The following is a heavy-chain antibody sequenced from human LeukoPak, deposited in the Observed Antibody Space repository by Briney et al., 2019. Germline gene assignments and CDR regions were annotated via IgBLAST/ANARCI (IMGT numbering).Heavy chain of an antibody. Sequence: PSETLSLTCTVSGGSISSYYWSWIRQPPGKGLEWIGYIYYSGSTNYNPSLKSRVTISVDTSKNQSSLKLSSVTAADTAVYYCARLLGYCSSTSCYRPNDAFDIWGQGTMVTVSS. V-gene: IGHV4-59*01. J-gene: IGHJ3*02. CDR2: IYYSGST. D-gene: IGHD2-2*01. CDR3: ARLLGYCSSTSCYRPNDAFDI. CDR1: GGSISSYY.